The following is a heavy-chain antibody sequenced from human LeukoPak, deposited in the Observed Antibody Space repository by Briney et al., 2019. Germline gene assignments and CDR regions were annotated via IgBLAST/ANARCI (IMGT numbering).Heavy chain of an antibody. CDR1: GFTFSSRDW. D-gene: IGHD3-10*01. V-gene: IGHV4-4*02. Sequence: KSGGSLRLSCVASGFTFSSRDWMTWVRQAPGKGLEWIGNIFYSGSTYYSPSLKSRVTISLDTSRNQFSLKLNSVTAADTAVYYCAKSNGYGLVDIWGQGTMVTVSS. CDR3: AKSNGYGLVDI. J-gene: IGHJ3*02. CDR2: IFYSGST.